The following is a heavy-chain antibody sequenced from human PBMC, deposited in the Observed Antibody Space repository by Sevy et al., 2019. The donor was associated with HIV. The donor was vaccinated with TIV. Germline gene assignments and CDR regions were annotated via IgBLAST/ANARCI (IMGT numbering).Heavy chain of an antibody. J-gene: IGHJ4*02. Sequence: LSLTCAASGFTFSNYWMTWVRQAPGKGLEWVANIDQDGSEKNYVDSVKGRFTISRDNVKNSLYLQMNSLRAEDTAVFYCARGQNVPDYWGQGTLVTVSS. V-gene: IGHV3-7*01. CDR1: GFTFSNYW. CDR3: ARGQNVPDY. CDR2: IDQDGSEK. D-gene: IGHD2-2*01.